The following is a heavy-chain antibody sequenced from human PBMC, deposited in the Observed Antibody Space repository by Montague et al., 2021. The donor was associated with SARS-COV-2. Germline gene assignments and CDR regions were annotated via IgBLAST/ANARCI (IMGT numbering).Heavy chain of an antibody. D-gene: IGHD5-12*01. Sequence: SETLSLTCTVSGGSIISTTSNWGWIRQPPGKGLEWIGSIYYTANTYYTPSLKGRVTISVDTSKNQFSLRLCSVTAADTAVYYCARDRLRYGGLDPWGQGTLVTVSS. CDR3: ARDRLRYGGLDP. V-gene: IGHV4-39*01. J-gene: IGHJ5*02. CDR1: GGSIISTTSN. CDR2: IYYTANT.